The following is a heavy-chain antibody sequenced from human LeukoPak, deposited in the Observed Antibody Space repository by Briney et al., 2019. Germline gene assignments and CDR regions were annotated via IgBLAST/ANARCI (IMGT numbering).Heavy chain of an antibody. CDR3: ARERLGFRVDV. V-gene: IGHV4-4*07. CDR2: INTSGNT. CDR1: GDSISNYY. D-gene: IGHD3-10*01. Sequence: SETLSLTCTVSGDSISNYYWTWIRQSAGKGLQWIGRINTSGNTNYNPYLKSRVTISLDTSKNRFSLNLSSVTAADTAVYYCARERLGFRVDVWGKGTTVTVSS. J-gene: IGHJ6*04.